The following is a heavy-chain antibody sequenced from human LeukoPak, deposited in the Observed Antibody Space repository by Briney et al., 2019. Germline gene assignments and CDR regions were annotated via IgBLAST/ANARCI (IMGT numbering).Heavy chain of an antibody. CDR2: IYPGDSDT. Sequence: GESLKISCKGSGYSFTSYWIGWVRQMPGKGLEWMGIIYPGDSDTRYSPSFQGQVTISADKSISTAYLQWSSLKASDTAMYYCARSVRYCSGGSCYYDYWGQGTLVTVSS. V-gene: IGHV5-51*01. D-gene: IGHD2-15*01. J-gene: IGHJ4*02. CDR3: ARSVRYCSGGSCYYDY. CDR1: GYSFTSYW.